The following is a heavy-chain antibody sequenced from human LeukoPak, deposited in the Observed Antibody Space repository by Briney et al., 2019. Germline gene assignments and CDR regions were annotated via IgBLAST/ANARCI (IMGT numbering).Heavy chain of an antibody. CDR2: IYPGDSDT. CDR1: GYSFTSYW. CDR3: ASSLVVPAAIRPYYFDY. V-gene: IGHV5-51*01. D-gene: IGHD2-2*01. Sequence: GESLKISCKGSGYSFTSYWIGWVRQMPGKGLEWMGIIYPGDSDTGYSPSFQGQVTISADKSISTAYLQWSSLKASDTAMYYCASSLVVPAAIRPYYFDYWGQGTLVTVSS. J-gene: IGHJ4*02.